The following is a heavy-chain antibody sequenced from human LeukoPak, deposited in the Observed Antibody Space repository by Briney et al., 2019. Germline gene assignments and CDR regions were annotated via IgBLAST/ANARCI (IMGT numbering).Heavy chain of an antibody. J-gene: IGHJ3*02. CDR3: ARWPSPGEDIVVVPAAPIAVDAFDI. D-gene: IGHD2-2*01. Sequence: PSETLSLTCTVSGGSISSSSYYWGWIRQPPGKGLEWIGSIYYSGSTYYNPSLKSRVTISVDTSKNQFYLKLSSVTAADTAVYYCARWPSPGEDIVVVPAAPIAVDAFDIWGQGTMVTVSS. CDR1: GGSISSSSYY. V-gene: IGHV4-39*07. CDR2: IYYSGST.